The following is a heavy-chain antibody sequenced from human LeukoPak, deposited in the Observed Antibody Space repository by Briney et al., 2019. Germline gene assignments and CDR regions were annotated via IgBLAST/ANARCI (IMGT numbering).Heavy chain of an antibody. CDR2: ISRNSRYI. CDR3: ARVAEAAAFDS. Sequence: SGGTLRLSCATSGFTFSNHGMNWVRQAPGKGLEWVSSISRNSRYIYYADSMRGRFTISRDNAKNSLYLQMNSLKPEDTAVYYCARVAEAAAFDSWGQGTLVTVSS. J-gene: IGHJ4*02. CDR1: GFTFSNHG. D-gene: IGHD6-13*01. V-gene: IGHV3-21*06.